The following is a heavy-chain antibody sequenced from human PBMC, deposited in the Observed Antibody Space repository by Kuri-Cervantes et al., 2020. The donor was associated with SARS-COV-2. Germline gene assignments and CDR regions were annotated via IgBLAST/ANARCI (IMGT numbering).Heavy chain of an antibody. V-gene: IGHV3-7*03. CDR1: GFTFSSYW. Sequence: GGSLRLSCAASGFTFSSYWMSWVRQAPGKGLEWVANIKQDGSEKYYVDSVKGRFTISRDNAKNSLYLQMNSLRAEDTAVYYCAKPPHCSSTSCYGGYYMDVWGKGTTVTVSS. CDR2: IKQDGSEK. D-gene: IGHD2-2*01. J-gene: IGHJ6*03. CDR3: AKPPHCSSTSCYGGYYMDV.